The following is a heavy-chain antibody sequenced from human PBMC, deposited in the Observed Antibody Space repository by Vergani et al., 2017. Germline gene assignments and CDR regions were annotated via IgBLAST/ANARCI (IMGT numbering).Heavy chain of an antibody. CDR2: NNPNSGGT. V-gene: IGHV1-2*02. J-gene: IGHJ4*02. D-gene: IGHD6-19*01. Sequence: QVQLVQSGAEVKKPGASVKVSCKASGYTFTGYYMHWVRQAPGQGLEWMGWNNPNSGGTNYAQKVQGRVTMTRDTSISTAYMELSRLRSDDTAVYYCARVGGIAVGGQRRSRYFDYWGQGTLVTVSS. CDR3: ARVGGIAVGGQRRSRYFDY. CDR1: GYTFTGYY.